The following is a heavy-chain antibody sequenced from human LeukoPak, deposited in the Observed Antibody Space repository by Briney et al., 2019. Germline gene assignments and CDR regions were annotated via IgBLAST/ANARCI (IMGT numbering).Heavy chain of an antibody. Sequence: GGSLRLSCAASGFTVSSNYMSWVRQAPGKGLEWVSAISGSGGSTYYADSVKGRFTISRDNSKNTLYLQMNSLRAEDTAVYYCAKDQYDYVWGSYRDKSGFDYWGQGTLVTVSS. J-gene: IGHJ4*02. CDR3: AKDQYDYVWGSYRDKSGFDY. V-gene: IGHV3-23*01. CDR1: GFTVSSNY. D-gene: IGHD3-16*02. CDR2: ISGSGGST.